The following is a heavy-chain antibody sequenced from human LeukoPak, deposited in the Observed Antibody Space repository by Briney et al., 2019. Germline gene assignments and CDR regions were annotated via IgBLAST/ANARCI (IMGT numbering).Heavy chain of an antibody. CDR3: ATVAIRAEFHFDH. Sequence: SETLSLTCGVPVGSFSTIYWNWIRQHPGKGLEWIVEINHNGNTNYNPSLKGRVTLSVDKSKNQFSLKLRSVTAADTALYYCATVAIRAEFHFDHWGQGLLVTVSS. V-gene: IGHV4-34*01. CDR2: INHNGNT. CDR1: VGSFSTIY. J-gene: IGHJ4*02. D-gene: IGHD3-10*01.